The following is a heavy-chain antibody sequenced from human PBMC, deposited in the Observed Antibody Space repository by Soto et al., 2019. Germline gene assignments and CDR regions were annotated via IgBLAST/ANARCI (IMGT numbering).Heavy chain of an antibody. CDR3: AKESVAGTTDYYYYYGMDV. V-gene: IGHV3-23*01. D-gene: IGHD6-19*01. Sequence: GGSLRLSCAASGFTFSSYAMSWVRQAPGKGLEWVSAISGSGGSTYYADSVKGRFTISRDNSKNTLYLQMNSLRAEDTALYYCAKESVAGTTDYYYYYGMDVGGQGTTVTVSS. CDR1: GFTFSSYA. CDR2: ISGSGGST. J-gene: IGHJ6*02.